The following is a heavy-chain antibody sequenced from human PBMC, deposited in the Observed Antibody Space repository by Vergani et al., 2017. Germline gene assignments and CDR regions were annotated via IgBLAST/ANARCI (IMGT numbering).Heavy chain of an antibody. J-gene: IGHJ3*02. CDR1: GYTLTELS. CDR2: FDPEDGET. D-gene: IGHD6-19*01. Sequence: QVQLVQSGAEVKKPGASVKVSCKVSGYTLTELSMHWVRQAPGKGLEWMGGFDPEDGETIYAQKFQGRVTMTRDTSTSTVYMELSSLRSEDTAVYYCARAGIAVAGRRGHAFDIWGQGTMVTVSS. V-gene: IGHV1-24*01. CDR3: ARAGIAVAGRRGHAFDI.